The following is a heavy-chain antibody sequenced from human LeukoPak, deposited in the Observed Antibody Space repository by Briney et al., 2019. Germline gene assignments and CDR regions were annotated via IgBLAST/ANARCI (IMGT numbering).Heavy chain of an antibody. V-gene: IGHV4-38-2*02. J-gene: IGHJ4*02. CDR1: GYSISSGYY. D-gene: IGHD6-13*01. CDR2: IYHSGST. Sequence: SETLSLTCTVSGYSISSGYYWGWIRQPPGKGLEWIGSIYHSGSTYYNPSLKSRVTMSVDTSKNQFSLKLSSVTAADTAVYYCASGIAAAGPFDYWGQGTLVTVSS. CDR3: ASGIAAAGPFDY.